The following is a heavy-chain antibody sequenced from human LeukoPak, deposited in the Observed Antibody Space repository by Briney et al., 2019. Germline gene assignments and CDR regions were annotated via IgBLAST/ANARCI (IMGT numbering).Heavy chain of an antibody. CDR2: ISSSGSTI. V-gene: IGHV3-11*04. J-gene: IGHJ4*02. CDR1: GFTFSDYY. CDR3: ARYYCSSSCLNFDY. D-gene: IGHD2-2*01. Sequence: PGGSLRLSCAASGFTFSDYYMSWIRQAPGKGLEWVSYISSSGSTIYYADSVKGRFTISRDNAKNSLYLQMNSLRAEDTAVYYCARYYCSSSCLNFDYWGQGTLVTVSS.